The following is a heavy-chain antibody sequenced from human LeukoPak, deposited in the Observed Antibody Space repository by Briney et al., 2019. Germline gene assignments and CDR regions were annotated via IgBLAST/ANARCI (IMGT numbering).Heavy chain of an antibody. V-gene: IGHV4-34*01. CDR3: ARGWYSSGWLHKPRLFDY. J-gene: IGHJ4*02. D-gene: IGHD6-19*01. CDR2: INHSGST. CDR1: GGSFSGYY. Sequence: SETLSLTCAVYGGSFSGYYWSWIRQPPGKGLEWIGEINHSGSTNYNTSLRSRVTLSVDTSKNQFSLKLSSVTAADTAVYYCARGWYSSGWLHKPRLFDYWGQGTLVTVSS.